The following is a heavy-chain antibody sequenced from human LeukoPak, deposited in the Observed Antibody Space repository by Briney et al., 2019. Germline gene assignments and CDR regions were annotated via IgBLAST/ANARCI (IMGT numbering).Heavy chain of an antibody. D-gene: IGHD3-3*01. CDR2: IIPILGIA. CDR3: ARDGWNDFWSGEPFDY. V-gene: IGHV1-69*04. Sequence: ASVKVSCKASGGTFSSYTISWVRQAPGQGLEWMGRIIPILGIANYAQKFQGRVTITADKSTSTAYMELGSLRSEDTAVYYCARDGWNDFWSGEPFDYWGQGTLVTVSS. J-gene: IGHJ4*02. CDR1: GGTFSSYT.